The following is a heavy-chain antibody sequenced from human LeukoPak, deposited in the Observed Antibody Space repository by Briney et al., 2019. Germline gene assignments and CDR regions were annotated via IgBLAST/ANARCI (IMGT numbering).Heavy chain of an antibody. D-gene: IGHD6-19*01. CDR3: ARGPVRYSSGFGH. V-gene: IGHV4-4*02. J-gene: IGHJ4*02. Sequence: PSGTLSLTCAVSGGSISSSNWWSWVRQPPGKGLEWIGEIYHSGSTNYNPSLKSRVSISVDKSKNQFSLKLSSVTAADTAVYYCARGPVRYSSGFGHWGQGTLVTVSS. CDR1: GGSISSSNW. CDR2: IYHSGST.